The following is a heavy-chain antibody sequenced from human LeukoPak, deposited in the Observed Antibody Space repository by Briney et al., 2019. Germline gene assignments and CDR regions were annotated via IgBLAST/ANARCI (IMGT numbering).Heavy chain of an antibody. CDR3: SKDGSTVISYYYGMDV. CDR1: GFIFRSYG. D-gene: IGHD4-17*01. V-gene: IGHV3-30*18. J-gene: IGHJ6*02. Sequence: GRSLRLSCAASGFIFRSYGMHWVRQAPGKGLEWVAVISYDGNNQYYADSVKGRFTISRENSKNTLYLQMNSLRAEDTAVYYCSKDGSTVISYYYGMDVWGQGTTVTVSS. CDR2: ISYDGNNQ.